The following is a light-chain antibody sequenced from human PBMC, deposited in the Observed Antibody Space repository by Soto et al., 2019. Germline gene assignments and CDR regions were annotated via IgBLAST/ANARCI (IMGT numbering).Light chain of an antibody. Sequence: EIVMTQSPATLSVSPGDRATVSCRASQSISSNLAWYQHKPGQAPRLLIYGASTRATGIPDRFSGSGSGAEFTLTISNLQSEDFAVYYCQQYNNWPPYTFGQGTRLEI. CDR2: GAS. V-gene: IGKV3-15*01. CDR1: QSISSN. J-gene: IGKJ5*01. CDR3: QQYNNWPPYT.